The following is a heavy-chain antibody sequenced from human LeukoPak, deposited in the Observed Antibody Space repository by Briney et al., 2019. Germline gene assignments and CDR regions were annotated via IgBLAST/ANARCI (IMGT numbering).Heavy chain of an antibody. V-gene: IGHV4-34*01. D-gene: IGHD4-17*01. Sequence: SETLSLTCAVYGGSFSGYYWSWIRQPPGKGLEWIGEINHSGSTNYNPSLKSRVTISVDTSKNQFSLKLSSVTAADTAVYYCARRVQYGDYAFDIWGQGTMVTVSS. CDR3: ARRVQYGDYAFDI. J-gene: IGHJ3*02. CDR2: INHSGST. CDR1: GGSFSGYY.